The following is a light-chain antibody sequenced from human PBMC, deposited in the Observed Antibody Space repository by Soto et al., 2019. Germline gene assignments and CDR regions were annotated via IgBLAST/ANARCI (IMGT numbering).Light chain of an antibody. CDR2: GNS. CDR1: SSNIGAGYD. J-gene: IGLJ2*01. Sequence: QSVLTQPPSVSGAPGQRVTISCTGSSSNIGAGYDVHWYQQLPGTAPKLLIYGNSNRPSGVPDRFSGSKSGTSASLAITGLQPEDEPDYYCQSYDRSLRGVVFGGGTKVTVL. V-gene: IGLV1-40*01. CDR3: QSYDRSLRGVV.